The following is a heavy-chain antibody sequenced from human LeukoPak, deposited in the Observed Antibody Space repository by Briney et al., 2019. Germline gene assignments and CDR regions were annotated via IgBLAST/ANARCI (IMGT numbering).Heavy chain of an antibody. V-gene: IGHV3-64*02. D-gene: IGHD6-19*01. Sequence: GGPLRLSCAASGFTFRDYAMYCVREAPGGGREYVSVIWSHRSRIYYADYAKGRFTISRDNSKNTLYLQMGSLRAEDMAFYYCTRGVAISTSGWYDTFDYWGQGALVTVSS. CDR2: IWSHRSRI. CDR3: TRGVAISTSGWYDTFDY. CDR1: GFTFRDYA. J-gene: IGHJ4*02.